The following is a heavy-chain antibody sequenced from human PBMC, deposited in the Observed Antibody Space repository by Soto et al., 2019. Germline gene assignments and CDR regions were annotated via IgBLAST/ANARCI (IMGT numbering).Heavy chain of an antibody. CDR3: ARVKAQILSSGWYGGDDI. J-gene: IGHJ3*02. CDR2: IRGSGGNT. V-gene: IGHV3-23*01. D-gene: IGHD6-19*01. Sequence: EVQLLESGGGLVQPGGSLRLSCAASGFTFSTYAMSWVRQAPGKGLEWVATIRGSGGNTHYADSVKGRCTTSSDNSENTVYLQMNSLRAEDTAFYYCARVKAQILSSGWYGGDDIWGHGTMVTVSS. CDR1: GFTFSTYA.